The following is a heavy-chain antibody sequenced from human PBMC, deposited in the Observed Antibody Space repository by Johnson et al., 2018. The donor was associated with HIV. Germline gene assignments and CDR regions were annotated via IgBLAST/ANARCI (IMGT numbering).Heavy chain of an antibody. Sequence: VQLVESGGGLVQPGGSLRLSCAASGFTFSRYWMSWVRQAPGKGLEWVANIKQDGSEKYYVDSVKGRFTISRDNAKNSLYLQMNSLRAEDTAVDYCAKDRPKVVVMNSDACDIWGQGTMVTVSS. D-gene: IGHD3-22*01. V-gene: IGHV3-7*04. CDR1: GFTFSRYW. CDR2: IKQDGSEK. CDR3: AKDRPKVVVMNSDACDI. J-gene: IGHJ3*02.